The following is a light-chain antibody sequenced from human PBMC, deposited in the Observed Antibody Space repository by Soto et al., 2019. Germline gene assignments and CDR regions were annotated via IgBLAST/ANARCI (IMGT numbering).Light chain of an antibody. CDR1: STDIGSYNH. Sequence: QSALTQPASVSGSPGQSITISCSGTSTDIGSYNHVAWYQQFPGKRPKLMIYAVSDRPSGVSDRFSGSDSGITASLTISGLQTENEADYYCISYTARQSGLCGPGTKVTVL. J-gene: IGLJ1*01. V-gene: IGLV2-14*03. CDR2: AVS. CDR3: ISYTARQSGL.